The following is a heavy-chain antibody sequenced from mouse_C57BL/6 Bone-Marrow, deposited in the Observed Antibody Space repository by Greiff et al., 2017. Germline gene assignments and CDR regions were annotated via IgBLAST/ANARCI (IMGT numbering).Heavy chain of an antibody. CDR1: GYTFTDYY. Sequence: EVQLQQSGPELVKPGASVKISCKASGYTFTDYYMNWVKQSHGKSLEWIGDLNPNNGGTSYNQKFKGKVTLTVDKSSSTAFMELRSLTSEDSAVYYWARNGVVACFEYWGQGTTLTVSS. CDR3: ARNGVVACFEY. V-gene: IGHV1-26*01. D-gene: IGHD1-1*01. CDR2: LNPNNGGT. J-gene: IGHJ2*01.